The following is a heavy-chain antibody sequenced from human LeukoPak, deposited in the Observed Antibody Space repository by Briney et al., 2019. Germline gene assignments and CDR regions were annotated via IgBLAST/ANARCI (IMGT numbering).Heavy chain of an antibody. CDR3: ARASRDGYNQNFDH. J-gene: IGHJ4*02. CDR2: IYPGGSET. CDR1: GYSFSNYW. V-gene: IGHV5-51*01. Sequence: KAGESLKISCKGLGYSFSNYWSAWVRQMPGKGLEWMGIIYPGGSETRYEPSFQGQVTISADMSASTAYLQWSSLRASDTAMYYCARASRDGYNQNFDHWGQGTLVTVSS. D-gene: IGHD5-24*01.